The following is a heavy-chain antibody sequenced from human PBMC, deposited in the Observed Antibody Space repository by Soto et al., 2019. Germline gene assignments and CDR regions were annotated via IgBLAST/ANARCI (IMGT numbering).Heavy chain of an antibody. CDR3: AHIPNYYQYDWFDP. CDR2: IYWDDDK. D-gene: IGHD3-16*01. CDR1: GFSLTTRGVG. J-gene: IGHJ5*02. Sequence: QITLKESGPTLVKPTQTLTLTCTFSGFSLTTRGVGVGWIRQPPGKALECLALIYWDDDKRYSPSLQSRLSITKDTCKNQVVLTMTNVDPVDTATYYCAHIPNYYQYDWFDPWGQGTLVSVSS. V-gene: IGHV2-5*02.